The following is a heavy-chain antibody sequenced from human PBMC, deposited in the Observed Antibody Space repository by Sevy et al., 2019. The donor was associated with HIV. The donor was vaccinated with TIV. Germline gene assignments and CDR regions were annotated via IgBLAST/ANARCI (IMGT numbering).Heavy chain of an antibody. Sequence: ASLKVSCKTSGYTFPNYGINWVRQAPGQGLEWMGWISAYNGNTNYAQKFQGRVTMTTDTSTSTAYMELRSLRSDDTAVYYCARYCSSTSCYTVDRKLDYWGQGTLVTVSS. D-gene: IGHD2-2*02. V-gene: IGHV1-18*01. CDR2: ISAYNGNT. CDR3: ARYCSSTSCYTVDRKLDY. CDR1: GYTFPNYG. J-gene: IGHJ4*02.